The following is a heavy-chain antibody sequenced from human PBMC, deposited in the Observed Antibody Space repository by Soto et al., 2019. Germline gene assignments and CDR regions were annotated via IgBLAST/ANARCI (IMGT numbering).Heavy chain of an antibody. CDR1: GGSVTNSSYY. CDR2: VYYRGRS. J-gene: IGHJ4*02. CDR3: ARDGWFGEGYFDY. V-gene: IGHV4-39*07. Sequence: SETLSLTCTVSGGSVTNSSYYWGWIRQSPGKGLEWIGSVYYRGRSYSKSSVKSRVTISVDTSKNQFSLKLSSVTAADTAVYYCARDGWFGEGYFDYWGQGTLVTVSS. D-gene: IGHD3-10*01.